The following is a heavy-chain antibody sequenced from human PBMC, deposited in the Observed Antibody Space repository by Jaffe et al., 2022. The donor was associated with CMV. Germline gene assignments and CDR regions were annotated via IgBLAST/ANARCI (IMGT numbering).Heavy chain of an antibody. CDR3: TRGNRGRA. CDR2: IRSERFGGTT. V-gene: IGHV3-49*04. CDR1: GFTFAEYT. D-gene: IGHD3-10*01. J-gene: IGHJ5*02. Sequence: EVHLAESGGGLVQPGRSPRLSCAAAGFTFAEYTMTWVRQAPGKGLEWVGFIRSERFGGTTEYAASVKGRFSISRDDSRNIVYLQMNSLRIEDTAVYYCTRGNRGRAWGQGTLVTVSS.